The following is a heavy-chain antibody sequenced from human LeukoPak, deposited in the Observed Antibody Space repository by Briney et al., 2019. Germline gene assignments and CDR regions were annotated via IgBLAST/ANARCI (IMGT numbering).Heavy chain of an antibody. Sequence: SETLSLTCTVSDDSISSASHYWSWLRQPAGKAPEWIGRIYTTETTYYNPTLNTRVTISLDRSKHQLSLNPSSVTAADTAGYYCARGTYYDSAPRAFDVWGERTMVSVSS. CDR2: IYTTETT. J-gene: IGHJ3*01. V-gene: IGHV4-61*02. D-gene: IGHD3-3*01. CDR3: ARGTYYDSAPRAFDV. CDR1: DDSISSASHY.